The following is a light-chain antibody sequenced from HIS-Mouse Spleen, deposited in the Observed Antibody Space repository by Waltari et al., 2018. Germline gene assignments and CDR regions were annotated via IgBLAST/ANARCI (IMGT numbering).Light chain of an antibody. V-gene: IGLV2-23*03. CDR1: RSDSGTSNL. Sequence: QSALTQPASVSGSPGQSITISCTGTRSDSGTSNLVSWSQQHPGKDPKLMIYEGSKRPSGVSKRCSCAKSCKTTSLTISGLQAEDEADYYCCSYAGSSTFGAVFGGGTKLTVL. CDR2: EGS. J-gene: IGLJ2*01. CDR3: CSYAGSSTFGAV.